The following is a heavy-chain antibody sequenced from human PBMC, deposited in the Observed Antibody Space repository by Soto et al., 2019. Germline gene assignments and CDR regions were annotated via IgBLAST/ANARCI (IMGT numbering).Heavy chain of an antibody. CDR2: INPNSGGT. Sequence: ASVKVSCKASGYTFTGYYMHWVRQAPGQGLEWMGWINPNSGGTNYAQKFQGWVTMTRDTSISTAYMELSRLRSDDTAVYYCARADYYDRSGYNRYYYYGMDVWGQGYTVPVSS. D-gene: IGHD3-22*01. J-gene: IGHJ6*02. CDR3: ARADYYDRSGYNRYYYYGMDV. V-gene: IGHV1-2*04. CDR1: GYTFTGYY.